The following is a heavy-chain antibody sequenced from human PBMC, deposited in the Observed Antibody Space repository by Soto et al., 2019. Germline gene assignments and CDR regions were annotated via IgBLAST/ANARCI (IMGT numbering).Heavy chain of an antibody. V-gene: IGHV4-4*07. D-gene: IGHD3-3*01. CDR1: GASISSYY. CDR2: IYIRWST. CDR3: ARKASDGGGFDP. Sequence: SETLSLTCTVSGASISSYYWRWIRHPAGETLEYIGRIYIRWSTIYNPSLKRRVTMSLDTSKNQFSLKLTSVTAADTAVYYCARKASDGGGFDPWGQGTLVTVSS. J-gene: IGHJ5*02.